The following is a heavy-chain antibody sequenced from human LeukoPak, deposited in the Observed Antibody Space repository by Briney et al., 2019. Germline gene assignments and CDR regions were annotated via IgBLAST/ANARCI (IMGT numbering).Heavy chain of an antibody. CDR2: ISSTTRTI. CDR3: VRLGYCSGDRCYFDY. J-gene: IGHJ4*02. Sequence: GGSLRLSCAASGXTFSTHNMNWVRQAPGKGLEWVSYISSTTRTIYYADSVKGRFTISRDNAKNSLYLQMNSLRDEDTAVYYCVRLGYCSGDRCYFDYWGQGTLVTVSS. D-gene: IGHD2-15*01. V-gene: IGHV3-48*02. CDR1: GXTFSTHN.